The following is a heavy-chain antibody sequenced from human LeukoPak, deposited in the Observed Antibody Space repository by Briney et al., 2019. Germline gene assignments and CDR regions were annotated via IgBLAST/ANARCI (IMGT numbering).Heavy chain of an antibody. Sequence: GASVKVSCKASGYRFTGYFMHWVRQAPGQGLEWMGWINPNSGGTNYAEKLQGRVTMTRDTSISTAYLELSRLRSDDTAVYYCAGEAISSPNWFDPWGQGTQVTVSS. CDR1: GYRFTGYF. V-gene: IGHV1-2*02. CDR3: AGEAISSPNWFDP. J-gene: IGHJ5*02. D-gene: IGHD3-3*01. CDR2: INPNSGGT.